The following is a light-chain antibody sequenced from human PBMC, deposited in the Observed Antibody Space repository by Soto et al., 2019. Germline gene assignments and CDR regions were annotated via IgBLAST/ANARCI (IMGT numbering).Light chain of an antibody. J-gene: IGLJ1*01. CDR3: SSYTTSSTRV. V-gene: IGLV2-14*01. CDR1: SSDVGGYNS. Sequence: QSALTQPASVSRSPGQSITISCTGTSSDVGGYNSVSWYQQHPGKAPKLMIFEVSNRPSEVSNRFSGSKSGNTASLTISGLQAEDEADYYCSSYTTSSTRVFGTGTKVTVL. CDR2: EVS.